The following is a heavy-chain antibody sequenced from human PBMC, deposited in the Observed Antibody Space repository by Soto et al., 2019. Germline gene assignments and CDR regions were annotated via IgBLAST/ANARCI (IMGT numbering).Heavy chain of an antibody. CDR3: ARCYCSVGSCFTCWHFDL. J-gene: IGHJ2*01. V-gene: IGHV1-18*01. CDR2: ISIEKGDT. Sequence: QVQVVQSGAEVKKPGASVKVACKASGYSFDTFGMSWVRQAPGQGLEWMGWISIEKGDTNSAQKFQSRGTMPTDTSTSTAYMELRSLTSDDTAVYYCARCYCSVGSCFTCWHFDLWGRGTLVTVSS. D-gene: IGHD2-15*01. CDR1: GYSFDTFG.